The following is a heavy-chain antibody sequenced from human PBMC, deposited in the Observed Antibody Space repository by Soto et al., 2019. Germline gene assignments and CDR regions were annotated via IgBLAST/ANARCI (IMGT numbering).Heavy chain of an antibody. CDR3: ASDPVVLGSYYDY. D-gene: IGHD2-21*01. CDR1: GYIFSSYG. J-gene: IGHJ4*02. V-gene: IGHV1-18*01. CDR2: VSAYNGNT. Sequence: QAQLVQSGAEVKKPGASVKVSCKASGYIFSSYGISWVRQAPGQGLEWMGWVSAYNGNTNYPQKLQGRVTMTTDTSTSTAYMELRSLSSDDTSMYYCASDPVVLGSYYDYCCQRTLVNDSS.